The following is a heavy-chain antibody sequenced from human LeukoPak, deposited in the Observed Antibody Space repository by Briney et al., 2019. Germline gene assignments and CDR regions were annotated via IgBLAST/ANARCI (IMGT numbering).Heavy chain of an antibody. V-gene: IGHV4-34*01. CDR2: INHSGST. Sequence: PSETLSLTCAVYGGSFSGYYWSWIRQPPGKGLEWIGEINHSGSTNYNPSLKSRVTISVDTSKNRFSLKLSSVTAADTAVYYCARGPRVLDYWGQGTLVTVSS. CDR3: ARGPRVLDY. CDR1: GGSFSGYY. J-gene: IGHJ4*02.